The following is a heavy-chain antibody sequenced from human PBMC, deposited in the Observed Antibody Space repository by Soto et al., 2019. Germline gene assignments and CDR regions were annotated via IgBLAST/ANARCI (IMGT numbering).Heavy chain of an antibody. CDR3: ARGRHLWLPVLDY. D-gene: IGHD5-18*01. J-gene: IGHJ4*02. CDR2: INHSGST. V-gene: IGHV4-34*01. CDR1: GGSFSGYY. Sequence: QVQLQQWGAGLLKPSETLSLTCAVYGGSFSGYYWSWIRQPHGKGLEWIGEINHSGSTNYNPSLKSGVTISVDTSKNQLSLKLSSVTAADTAVYYCARGRHLWLPVLDYWCQGTLVTVSS.